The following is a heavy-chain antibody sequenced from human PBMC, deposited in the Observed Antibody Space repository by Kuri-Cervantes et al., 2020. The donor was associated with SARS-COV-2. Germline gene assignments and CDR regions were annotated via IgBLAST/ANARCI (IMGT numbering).Heavy chain of an antibody. D-gene: IGHD3-3*01. CDR3: AREGHYDFWSGPFDY. V-gene: IGHV3-64*01. CDR1: GFTFSSYA. Sequence: GGSLRLSCAASGFTFSSYAMHWVRQAPGKGLEYVSAISSNGGSTYYANSVKGRFTISRDNSKNTLYLQMGSLRAVDMAVYYCAREGHYDFWSGPFDYWGQGTLVTVSS. J-gene: IGHJ4*02. CDR2: ISSNGGST.